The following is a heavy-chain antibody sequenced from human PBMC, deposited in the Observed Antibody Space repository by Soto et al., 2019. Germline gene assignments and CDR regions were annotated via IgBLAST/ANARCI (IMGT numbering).Heavy chain of an antibody. CDR2: IKSKTDGGTT. V-gene: IGHV3-15*07. Sequence: GGSLRLSCAASGFTFSYAWMNWVRQAPGKGLEWVGRIKSKTDGGTTDYAAPVKGRFTISRDDSKNTLYLQMNSLKTEDTAVYYCTTRGVGADPNKAFDIWGQGTMVTVSS. J-gene: IGHJ3*02. D-gene: IGHD1-26*01. CDR3: TTRGVGADPNKAFDI. CDR1: GFTFSYAW.